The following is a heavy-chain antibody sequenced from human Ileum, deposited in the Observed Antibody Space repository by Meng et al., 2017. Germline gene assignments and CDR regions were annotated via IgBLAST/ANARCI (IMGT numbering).Heavy chain of an antibody. CDR2: VYHSGST. D-gene: IGHD3-10*02. J-gene: IGHJ2*01. V-gene: IGHV4-4*02. CDR3: ARADYVRYFDL. Sequence: QVQESGPGLWRSSEALALTWAASGGSIERNTGWTWIRQPPGQGLEWIGEVYHSGSTHYNPSLQSRVTISIDNSKNRFSLSLNSVTAADTAIYYCARADYVRYFDLWGRGTLVTVSS. CDR1: GGSIERNTG.